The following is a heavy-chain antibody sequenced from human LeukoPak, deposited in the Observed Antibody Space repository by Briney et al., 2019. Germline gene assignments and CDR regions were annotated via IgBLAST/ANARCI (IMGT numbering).Heavy chain of an antibody. Sequence: SETLSLTCTVSCGYISSRSYYWGWIRQPPGKGLEWIGSIYYSGSTYYNPSLKSRVTISVDTSKNQFSLKLSSVTAADTAVYYCARLYLVPAAMQVDYWGQGTLVTVSS. J-gene: IGHJ4*02. CDR2: IYYSGST. V-gene: IGHV4-39*01. D-gene: IGHD2-2*01. CDR1: CGYISSRSYY. CDR3: ARLYLVPAAMQVDY.